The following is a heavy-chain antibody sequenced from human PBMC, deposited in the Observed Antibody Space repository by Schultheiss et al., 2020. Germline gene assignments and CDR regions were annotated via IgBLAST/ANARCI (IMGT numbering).Heavy chain of an antibody. CDR1: GGSISSGSYY. J-gene: IGHJ6*03. D-gene: IGHD4-11*01. CDR3: ARGVPATVTNGPYYYYYMDV. Sequence: SETMSLTCTVSGGSISSGSYYWSWIRQPAGKGLEWIGRIYTSGSTNYNPSLKSRVTISVDTSKNQFSLKLSSVTAADTAVYYCARGVPATVTNGPYYYYYMDVWGKGTTVTVSS. V-gene: IGHV4-61*02. CDR2: IYTSGST.